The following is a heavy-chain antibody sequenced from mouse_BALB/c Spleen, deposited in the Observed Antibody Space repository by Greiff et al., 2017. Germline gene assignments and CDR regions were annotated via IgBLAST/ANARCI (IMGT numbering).Heavy chain of an antibody. Sequence: EVMLVESGAELVKPGASVKLSCTASGFNIKDTYMHWVKQRPEQGLEWIGRIDPANGNTKYDPKFQGKATITADTSSNTAYLQLSSLTSEDTAVYYCNAVHYYGYYFDYWGQGTTLTVSS. CDR3: NAVHYYGYYFDY. V-gene: IGHV14-3*02. CDR2: IDPANGNT. J-gene: IGHJ2*01. CDR1: GFNIKDTY. D-gene: IGHD1-2*01.